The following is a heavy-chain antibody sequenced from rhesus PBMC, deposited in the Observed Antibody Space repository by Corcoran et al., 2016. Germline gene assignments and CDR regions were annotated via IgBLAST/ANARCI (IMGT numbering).Heavy chain of an antibody. D-gene: IGHD3-3*01. J-gene: IGHJ5-1*01. Sequence: EVQLVESGGGLVQPGGSLRLSCAASGFTFSDYYMSWVRQAPGKGLEWVSSISSASSYIYYADSEKGRVTISRDNAKNSLSLQMNSLKTEDTAVYYCTLQSLNRFDVWGPGVLVTVSS. CDR3: TLQSLNRFDV. CDR1: GFTFSDYY. CDR2: ISSASSYI. V-gene: IGHV3S16*01.